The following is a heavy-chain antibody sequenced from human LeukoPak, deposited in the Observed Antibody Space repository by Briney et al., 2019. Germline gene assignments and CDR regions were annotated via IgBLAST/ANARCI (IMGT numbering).Heavy chain of an antibody. CDR1: GFTFSSYA. CDR3: AIMHPYYDGSGYWVQ. CDR2: VSTSGGSS. V-gene: IGHV3-23*01. D-gene: IGHD3-22*01. Sequence: GESLRLSCAASGFTFSSYAMSWVRQAPGKGLEWVSGVSTSGGSSSYADSVKGRFTISRDNPRNTLYMQMNSLRAEDTALYYCAIMHPYYDGSGYWVQWGQGTLVTVSS. J-gene: IGHJ4*02.